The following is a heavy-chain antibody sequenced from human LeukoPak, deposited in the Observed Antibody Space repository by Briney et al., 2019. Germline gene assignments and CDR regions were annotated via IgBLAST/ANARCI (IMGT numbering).Heavy chain of an antibody. CDR3: ARPRPDYDFWSGYDAFDI. CDR2: IYYSGST. D-gene: IGHD3-3*01. CDR1: GGSISSSSYY. V-gene: IGHV4-39*01. J-gene: IGHJ3*02. Sequence: SETLSLTCTVSGGSISSSSYYWGWIRQPPGKGLEWIGSIYYSGSTYYNTSLKSRVTISVDTSKNPFSLKLSSVTDADTAVYYCARPRPDYDFWSGYDAFDIWGQGTMVTVSS.